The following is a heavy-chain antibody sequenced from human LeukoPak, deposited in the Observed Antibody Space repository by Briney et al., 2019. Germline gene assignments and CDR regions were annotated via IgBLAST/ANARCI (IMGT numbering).Heavy chain of an antibody. CDR1: GFTFSSYA. CDR2: ISSNVVST. J-gene: IGHJ4*02. D-gene: IGHD3-22*01. Sequence: AGGSLRLSCSASGFTFSSYAMYWVRQAPGKGLEYVSAISSNVVSTYYADSVKGRFTISRDNSKNTLYLQMTSLRDEDTAVYYCAKDSYDRSGYYYYYFAYWGQETQVTVSS. CDR3: AKDSYDRSGYYYYYFAY. V-gene: IGHV3-64D*06.